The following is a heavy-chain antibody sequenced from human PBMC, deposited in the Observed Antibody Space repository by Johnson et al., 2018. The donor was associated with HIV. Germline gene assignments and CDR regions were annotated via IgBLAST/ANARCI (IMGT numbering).Heavy chain of an antibody. CDR3: AKDMPDSSGYWGGNAFDI. CDR1: GFTFDDYA. Sequence: VQLVESGGGLVKPGGSLRLSCAASGFTFDDYAMHWVRQAPGKGLEWVSSISWNSGSIDYAESVKGRFTISRDNAKNSLYLQMNSLRAEDTALYYCAKDMPDSSGYWGGNAFDIWGQGTMVTVSS. J-gene: IGHJ3*02. V-gene: IGHV3-9*01. CDR2: ISWNSGSI. D-gene: IGHD3-22*01.